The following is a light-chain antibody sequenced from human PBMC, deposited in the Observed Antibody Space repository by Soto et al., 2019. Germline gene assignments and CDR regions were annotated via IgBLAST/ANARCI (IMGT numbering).Light chain of an antibody. Sequence: QSVLTQSPSASGTPGQRVTISCSGSSSNIGSNFIYWYQQLPGTAPKLLIYRNNERPSGVPDRFSGSESGTSASLAISGLRSEDEADYHCAAWDDSLSGVVFGGGTKVTVL. CDR1: SSNIGSNF. CDR2: RNN. V-gene: IGLV1-47*01. CDR3: AAWDDSLSGVV. J-gene: IGLJ2*01.